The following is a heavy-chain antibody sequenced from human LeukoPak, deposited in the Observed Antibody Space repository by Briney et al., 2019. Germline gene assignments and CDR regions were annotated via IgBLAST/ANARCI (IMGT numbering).Heavy chain of an antibody. J-gene: IGHJ4*02. CDR3: ARDYGSGSYVGY. V-gene: IGHV4-59*01. CDR2: IYYSGST. Sequence: IGYIYYSGSTNYNPSLKSRVTISVDTSKNQFSLKLSSVTAADTAVYYCARDYGSGSYVGYWGQGTLVTVSS. D-gene: IGHD3-10*01.